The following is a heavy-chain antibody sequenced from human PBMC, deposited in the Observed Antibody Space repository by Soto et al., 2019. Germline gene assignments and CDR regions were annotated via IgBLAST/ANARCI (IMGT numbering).Heavy chain of an antibody. CDR2: VNHRGDT. D-gene: IGHD3-22*01. V-gene: IGHV4-34*01. CDR1: GGSLSGYW. J-gene: IGHJ4*02. Sequence: QVQLQQWGAGLLKPSETLALTCAVYGGSLSGYWWTWIRQTPGRGLEWIGEVNHRGDTNYMPSLKSRVSMSVDTSKNQFSLRVTSVTAADTAVYYCARLGGYVSVGYYYLWDSWGQGTLVTVSS. CDR3: ARLGGYVSVGYYYLWDS.